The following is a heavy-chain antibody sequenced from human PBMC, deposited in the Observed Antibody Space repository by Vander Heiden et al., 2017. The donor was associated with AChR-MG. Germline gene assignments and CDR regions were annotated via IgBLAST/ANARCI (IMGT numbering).Heavy chain of an antibody. CDR1: GYSFTSYW. CDR2: IYPGDSDT. J-gene: IGHJ4*02. D-gene: IGHD3-10*01. Sequence: EVQLVQSGAEVKKPGASPKISCKGSGYSFTSYWIGWGRQMPGKGREWMGIIYPGDSDTRYSPSFQGQVTISADKSISTAYLQWSSLKASDTAMYYCARPLTMVRGVIRYFDYWGQGTLVTVSS. CDR3: ARPLTMVRGVIRYFDY. V-gene: IGHV5-51*01.